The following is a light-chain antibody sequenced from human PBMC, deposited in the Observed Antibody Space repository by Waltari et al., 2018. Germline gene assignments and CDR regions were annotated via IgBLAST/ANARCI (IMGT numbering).Light chain of an antibody. V-gene: IGLV2-14*01. J-gene: IGLJ2*01. CDR2: EVN. CDR3: SSYTRHETGI. Sequence: QSALTQPASVSGSPGQSITISCTGTSSDVGGYNFVSWYHQHPGKVPKLIIYEVNNRPSGVSNRFSGAKSGNTASLTISGLQAEDEADYYCSSYTRHETGIFGGGTKLTVL. CDR1: SSDVGGYNF.